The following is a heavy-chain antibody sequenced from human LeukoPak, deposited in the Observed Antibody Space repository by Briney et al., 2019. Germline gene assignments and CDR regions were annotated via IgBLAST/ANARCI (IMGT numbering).Heavy chain of an antibody. Sequence: ASVKVSCKTSGYSFTSHDINWVRQATGQGLEWMGWMNPNSGNTGYAQKFQGRVTMTRNTSISTAYMELSSLRSEDTAVYYCATGEWDSSGYYSGYWGQGTLVTVSS. D-gene: IGHD3-22*01. J-gene: IGHJ4*02. V-gene: IGHV1-8*01. CDR1: GYSFTSHD. CDR3: ATGEWDSSGYYSGY. CDR2: MNPNSGNT.